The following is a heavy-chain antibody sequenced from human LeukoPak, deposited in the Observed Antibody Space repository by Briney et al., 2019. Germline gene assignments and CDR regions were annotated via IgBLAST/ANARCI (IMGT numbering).Heavy chain of an antibody. CDR1: GFNFTNYN. V-gene: IGHV3-21*01. J-gene: IGHJ3*02. Sequence: AGSLRLSCAASGFNFTNYNMNWVRQAPGKGLEWVSSIHSSSGSIYYADSRKGRFTISRDNAKNSLYLQMNSLRAEDTAVYYCARDLAWDAFDIWGEGTMVTVSS. CDR3: ARDLAWDAFDI. CDR2: IHSSSGSI.